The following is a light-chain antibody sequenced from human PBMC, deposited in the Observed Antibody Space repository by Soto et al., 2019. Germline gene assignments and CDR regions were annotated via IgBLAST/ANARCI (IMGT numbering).Light chain of an antibody. CDR3: SSYTSSSTYV. V-gene: IGLV2-14*01. Sequence: ALTQPASVSGSPGQSITISCTGTSSDVGGYNYVSWYQQHPGKAPKLMIYEVSNRPSGVSNRFSGSKSGNTASLTISGLQAEDEADYYCSSYTSSSTYVSGTGTKATVL. J-gene: IGLJ1*01. CDR2: EVS. CDR1: SSDVGGYNY.